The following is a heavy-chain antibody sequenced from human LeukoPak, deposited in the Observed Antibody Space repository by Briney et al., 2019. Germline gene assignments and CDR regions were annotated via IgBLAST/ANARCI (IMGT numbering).Heavy chain of an antibody. D-gene: IGHD6-13*01. CDR2: ISEDGSKE. Sequence: GRSLRLSCAASGFTFSTYVIHWVRQAPGKGLEWVAVISEDGSKEYYADSVKGRFTISRDNSKKTLYLQMNSLRTEDTAVYYCARERIATTGTGWFDPWGQGTLVTVSS. CDR1: GFTFSTYV. CDR3: ARERIATTGTGWFDP. J-gene: IGHJ5*02. V-gene: IGHV3-30*04.